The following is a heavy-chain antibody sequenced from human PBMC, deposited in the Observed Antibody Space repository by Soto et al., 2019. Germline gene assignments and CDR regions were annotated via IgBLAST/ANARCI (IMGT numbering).Heavy chain of an antibody. J-gene: IGHJ6*02. Sequence: ASVKVSCKASGYTFTSYGISWVRQAPGQGLVWMGWISPNNGNTNYAQKLQGRVTITTDKSTSTAYMELSSLRSEDTAVYYCARDSVGADVWGQGTTVTVS. CDR3: ARDSVGADV. V-gene: IGHV1-18*01. D-gene: IGHD1-26*01. CDR1: GYTFTSYG. CDR2: ISPNNGNT.